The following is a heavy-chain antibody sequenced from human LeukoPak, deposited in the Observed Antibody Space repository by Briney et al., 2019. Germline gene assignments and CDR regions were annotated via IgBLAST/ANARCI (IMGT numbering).Heavy chain of an antibody. V-gene: IGHV4-59*01. CDR1: GGSISSYY. D-gene: IGHD3-10*01. CDR3: ARDRSRSRFDP. Sequence: SETLSLTCTVSGGSISSYYWSWIRQPPGKGLEWIGYIYYSGSTNYNPSLKSRVTISVDTSKNQFSLKLSSVTAADTAVYCCARDRSRSRFDPWGQGTLVSVSS. CDR2: IYYSGST. J-gene: IGHJ5*02.